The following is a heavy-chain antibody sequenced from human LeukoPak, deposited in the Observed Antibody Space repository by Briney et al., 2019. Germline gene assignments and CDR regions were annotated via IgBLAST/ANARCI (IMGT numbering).Heavy chain of an antibody. V-gene: IGHV1-69*05. D-gene: IGHD2-2*01. CDR1: GGTFSSYA. CDR2: IIPIFGTA. J-gene: IGHJ3*02. Sequence: ASVKVSCKASGGTFSSYAISWVRQAPGQGLEWMGRIIPIFGTANYAQKFQGRVTITTDESTSTAYMELSSLRSEDTAVYYCARDRGPIVVVPAASDAFDIWGQGTMVTVSS. CDR3: ARDRGPIVVVPAASDAFDI.